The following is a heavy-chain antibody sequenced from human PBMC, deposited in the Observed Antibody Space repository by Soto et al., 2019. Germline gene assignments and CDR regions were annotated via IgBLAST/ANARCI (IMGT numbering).Heavy chain of an antibody. CDR3: AKDQLRYCSGDTCYFDY. CDR1: GFTFINYA. V-gene: IGHV3-23*01. CDR2: ISAGGRT. J-gene: IGHJ4*02. Sequence: GGSLRLSCAASGFTFINYAMSWVRQAPGKGLEWVSAISAGGRTYYADSVKGRFTISRDDSKNTLYLQVNSLRAEDTAVYYCAKDQLRYCSGDTCYFDYWGQGTLVTVSS. D-gene: IGHD2-15*01.